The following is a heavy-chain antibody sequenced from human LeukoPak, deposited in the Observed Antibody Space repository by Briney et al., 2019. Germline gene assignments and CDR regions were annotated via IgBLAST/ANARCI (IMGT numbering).Heavy chain of an antibody. CDR2: ISGSGGST. V-gene: IGHV3-23*01. D-gene: IGHD6-19*01. J-gene: IGHJ4*02. CDR3: AKDEVPRIAVAGEIFDY. CDR1: GFTFSSYA. Sequence: GGSLRLSCAASGFTFSSYAMSWVRQAPGKGLEWVSAISGSGGSTYYADSAKGRFTISRDNSKNTLYLQMNSLRAEDTAVYYCAKDEVPRIAVAGEIFDYWGQGTLVTVSS.